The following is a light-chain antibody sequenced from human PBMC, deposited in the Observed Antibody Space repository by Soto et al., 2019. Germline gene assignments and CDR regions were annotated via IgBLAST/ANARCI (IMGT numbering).Light chain of an antibody. V-gene: IGLV2-14*01. CDR1: SSDVGGYNY. CDR2: EVS. Sequence: HSVLTQPASVSGSPGQSITISCTGTSSDVGGYNYVSWYQQHPGKAPKLMIYEVSNRPSRVSNRFSGSKSGNTASLTISGLQAEDEADYYCSSYTSSSTSYVFGTGTKVTVL. CDR3: SSYTSSSTSYV. J-gene: IGLJ1*01.